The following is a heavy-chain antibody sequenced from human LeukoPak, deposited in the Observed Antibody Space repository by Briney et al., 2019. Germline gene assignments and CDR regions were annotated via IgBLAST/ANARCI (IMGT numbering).Heavy chain of an antibody. CDR1: GGTFSSYA. J-gene: IGHJ3*02. Sequence: SVKVSCKASGGTFSSYAISWVRQAPGLGLGWMGGIIPIFGTANYAQKFQGRVTITADESTSTAYMELSSLRSEDTAVYYCARDLGFTHAFDIWGQGTMVTVSS. CDR3: ARDLGFTHAFDI. CDR2: IIPIFGTA. V-gene: IGHV1-69*13.